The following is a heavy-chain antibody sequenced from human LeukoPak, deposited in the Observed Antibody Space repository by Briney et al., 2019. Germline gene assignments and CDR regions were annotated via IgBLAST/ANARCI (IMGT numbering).Heavy chain of an antibody. CDR1: GGSISSSSYY. J-gene: IGHJ4*02. D-gene: IGHD6-19*01. Sequence: SETLSLACTVSGGSISSSSYYWGWIRQPPGKGLEWIGTIYYSGSTYYNPSLKSRVTISVDTSKDQFSLKLSSVTAADTAVYYCARVVPMYSSDWYDDYWGQGTLVTVSS. V-gene: IGHV4-39*01. CDR2: IYYSGST. CDR3: ARVVPMYSSDWYDDY.